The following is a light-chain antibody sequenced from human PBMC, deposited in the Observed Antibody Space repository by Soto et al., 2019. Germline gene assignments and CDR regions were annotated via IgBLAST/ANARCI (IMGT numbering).Light chain of an antibody. CDR3: QQFNSKLT. Sequence: AIQLTQSPSSLSASVGGRVTITCRASQGISSALAWYQQKPGKAPKLLIYDASSLESGVPSRFSGSGSGTDFTLTISSLQPEDFATYYCQQFNSKLTFGGGTKVEIK. CDR1: QGISSA. V-gene: IGKV1-13*02. J-gene: IGKJ4*01. CDR2: DAS.